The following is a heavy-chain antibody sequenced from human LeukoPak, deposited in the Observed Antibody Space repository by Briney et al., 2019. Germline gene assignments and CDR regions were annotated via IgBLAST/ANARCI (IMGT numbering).Heavy chain of an antibody. CDR2: VSGSGGDK. D-gene: IGHD6-19*01. Sequence: GGSLRLSCAASGFTFSSYPMNWVRQAPGKGLEWVSGVSGSGGDKYSADSLKGRSTISRDNSKNTLYLQMNSLRAEDTALYYCATSSGWYPKYFDYWGQGTLVTVSS. CDR3: ATSSGWYPKYFDY. V-gene: IGHV3-23*01. J-gene: IGHJ4*02. CDR1: GFTFSSYP.